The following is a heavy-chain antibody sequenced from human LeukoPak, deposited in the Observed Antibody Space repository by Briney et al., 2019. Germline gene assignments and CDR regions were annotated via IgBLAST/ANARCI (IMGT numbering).Heavy chain of an antibody. V-gene: IGHV3-30-3*01. CDR2: ISYDGSNK. CDR3: ARDEGIAVAGRFDY. J-gene: IGHJ4*02. D-gene: IGHD6-19*01. Sequence: GGSLRLSCAASGFTFSSYAMHWVRQAPGKGLEWVAVISYDGSNKYYADSLKGRFTISRDNSKNTLYLQMNSLRAEDTAVYYCARDEGIAVAGRFDYWGQGTLVTVSS. CDR1: GFTFSSYA.